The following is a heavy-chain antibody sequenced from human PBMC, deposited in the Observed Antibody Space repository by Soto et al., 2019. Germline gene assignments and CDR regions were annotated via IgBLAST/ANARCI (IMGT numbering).Heavy chain of an antibody. CDR3: ARRLTYKSGWDH. V-gene: IGHV5-51*01. CDR1: GYTLTNYY. CDR2: INLAGSNT. J-gene: IGHJ4*02. Sequence: GESLKISCKVSGYTLTNYYIGWVRQMPWKGLEWMGIINLAGSNTRYSPSFQGQVTISADKSISAAYLQWSGLKASDTAIYCCARRLTYKSGWDHWGQGSPVTVSS. D-gene: IGHD6-19*01.